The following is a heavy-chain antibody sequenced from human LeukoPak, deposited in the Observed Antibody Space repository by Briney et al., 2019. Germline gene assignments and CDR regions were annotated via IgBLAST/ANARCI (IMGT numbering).Heavy chain of an antibody. CDR2: ISAYNGNT. Sequence: GASVKVSCKASGYTFTSCGISWVRQAPGQGLEWMGWISAYNGNTNYAQKLQGRVTMTTDTSTSTAYMELRSLRSDDTAVYYCARRAATTVTTQYDYWGQGTLVTVSS. J-gene: IGHJ4*02. V-gene: IGHV1-18*04. CDR3: ARRAATTVTTQYDY. D-gene: IGHD4-17*01. CDR1: GYTFTSCG.